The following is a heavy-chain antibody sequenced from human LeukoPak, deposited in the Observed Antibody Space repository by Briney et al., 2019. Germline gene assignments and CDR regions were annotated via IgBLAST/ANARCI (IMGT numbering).Heavy chain of an antibody. CDR1: GFTFRDSY. V-gene: IGHV3-11*04. CDR3: ARDGLTYYDFWSGYNWFDP. J-gene: IGHJ5*02. CDR2: IGSTGSPI. Sequence: PGGSPRLSCAASGFTFRDSYMTWVRHAPGKGLDWVSYIGSTGSPIYYADSVKGRFTISRDNAKNSLYLQMNSLRAEDTAVYYCARDGLTYYDFWSGYNWFDPWGQGTLVTVSS. D-gene: IGHD3-3*01.